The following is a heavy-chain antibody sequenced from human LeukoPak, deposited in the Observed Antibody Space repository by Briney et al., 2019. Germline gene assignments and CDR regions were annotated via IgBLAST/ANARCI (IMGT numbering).Heavy chain of an antibody. J-gene: IGHJ4*02. Sequence: ASVKVSCKVSGYTLTELSMHWVRQAPGKGLEWMGGFDPEDGETIYAQKFQGRVTMTEDTSTDTAYMELSSLRSEDTAVYYCATVSGVTYDSSGYYLYYFDYWGQGTLVTVSS. CDR3: ATVSGVTYDSSGYYLYYFDY. V-gene: IGHV1-24*01. CDR2: FDPEDGET. CDR1: GYTLTELS. D-gene: IGHD3-22*01.